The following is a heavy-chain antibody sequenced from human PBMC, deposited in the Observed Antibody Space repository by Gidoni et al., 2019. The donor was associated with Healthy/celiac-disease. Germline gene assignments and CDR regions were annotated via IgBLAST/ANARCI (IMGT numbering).Heavy chain of an antibody. V-gene: IGHV4-34*01. D-gene: IGHD3-22*01. CDR3: ARGFGSGYYRWFDP. J-gene: IGHJ5*02. CDR1: GGSFSGYY. Sequence: QVQLQQWGAGLLTPSETLSLTCAVSGGSFSGYYWSWIRQPPGKGLEWIGEIKHSGSTNYNPALKSRVTISVDTSKNQFSLKLSSVTAADTAVYYCARGFGSGYYRWFDPWGQGTLVTVSS. CDR2: IKHSGST.